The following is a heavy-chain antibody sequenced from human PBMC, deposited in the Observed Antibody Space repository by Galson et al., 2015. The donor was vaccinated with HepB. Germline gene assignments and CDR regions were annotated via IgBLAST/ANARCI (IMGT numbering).Heavy chain of an antibody. J-gene: IGHJ6*02. Sequence: CAISGDSVSSNSAAWNWIRQSPSRGLEWLGRTYYRSRWYNDYAVSVISRIIITPDTSENQVSLQLNSVTAADTAVYYCARGGGTMVRGVLRRKGYYYGMDVWGQGTTVTVSS. V-gene: IGHV6-1*01. CDR3: ARGGGTMVRGVLRRKGYYYGMDV. CDR1: GDSVSSNSAA. CDR2: TYYRSRWYN. D-gene: IGHD3-10*01.